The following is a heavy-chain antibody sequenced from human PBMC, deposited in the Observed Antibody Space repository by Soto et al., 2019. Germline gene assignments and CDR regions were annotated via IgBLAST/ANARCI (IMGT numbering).Heavy chain of an antibody. CDR1: GFTFSNAW. J-gene: IGHJ6*02. CDR2: IKSKTDGGAT. V-gene: IGHV3-15*01. D-gene: IGHD6-6*01. Sequence: VGSLRLSCAASGFTFSNAWMSWVRQAPGKGLEWVGRIKSKTDGGATDYAAPVKGRFTISRDDSKNTLYLQMNSLKTEDTAVYYCTTGGKQLVAGRYYYGMDVWGQGTTVTVSS. CDR3: TTGGKQLVAGRYYYGMDV.